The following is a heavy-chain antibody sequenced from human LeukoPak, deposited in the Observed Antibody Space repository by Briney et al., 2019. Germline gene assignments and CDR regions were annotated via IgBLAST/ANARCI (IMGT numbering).Heavy chain of an antibody. D-gene: IGHD3-16*01. J-gene: IGHJ4*02. V-gene: IGHV1-18*01. Sequence: ASVKVPCKASGYIFITYGIRWVRQAPGQGLEWMGWISVSNCKTNYAHKFQGRVTMTTDTSTNTAYMELRSLRTDDTAVYYCARRGDFAYWGQGTLVTVSS. CDR2: ISVSNCKT. CDR1: GYIFITYG. CDR3: ARRGDFAY.